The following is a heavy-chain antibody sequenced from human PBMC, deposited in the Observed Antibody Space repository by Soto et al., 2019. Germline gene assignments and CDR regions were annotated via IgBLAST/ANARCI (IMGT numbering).Heavy chain of an antibody. Sequence: QVQLVQSGAEVKKPGSSVKVSCKASGGTFSSYAISWVRQAPGQGLEWMGGIIPIFGTANYAQKFQGRVTITADKSTSTAYMELGRLRSEDTAVYSCGGGYGDYYGMDVWGQGTTVTVCS. CDR2: IIPIFGTA. J-gene: IGHJ6*02. V-gene: IGHV1-69*06. D-gene: IGHD5-18*01. CDR3: GGGYGDYYGMDV. CDR1: GGTFSSYA.